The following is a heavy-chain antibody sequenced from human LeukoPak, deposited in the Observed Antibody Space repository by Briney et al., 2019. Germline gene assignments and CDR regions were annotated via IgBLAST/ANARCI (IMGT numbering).Heavy chain of an antibody. J-gene: IGHJ4*02. Sequence: GGSLRLSCAASGFTFSDYYMSWIRQAPGKGLEWVSYISGSGSTTSHADSVKGRFTLSRDNAKNSLYLQMSNLRAEDTAVYYCAKAAYEFLEWSAYFDSWGQGTLVTVSS. V-gene: IGHV3-11*01. D-gene: IGHD3-3*01. CDR1: GFTFSDYY. CDR3: AKAAYEFLEWSAYFDS. CDR2: ISGSGSTT.